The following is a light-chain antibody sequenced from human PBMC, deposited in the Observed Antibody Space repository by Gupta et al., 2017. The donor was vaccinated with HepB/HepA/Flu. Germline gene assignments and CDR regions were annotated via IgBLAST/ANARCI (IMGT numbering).Light chain of an antibody. CDR1: QSISNS. CDR2: AAS. Sequence: DIQMTQSPSSLSASVGDRVTITCRASQSISNSLNWYQQKPGKAPKFLIYAASSLQSGVPSRFRGSGAGTDFTLTISRLQPEDFATYYCQQSDTTPITFGQGTRLEIK. CDR3: QQSDTTPIT. V-gene: IGKV1-39*01. J-gene: IGKJ5*01.